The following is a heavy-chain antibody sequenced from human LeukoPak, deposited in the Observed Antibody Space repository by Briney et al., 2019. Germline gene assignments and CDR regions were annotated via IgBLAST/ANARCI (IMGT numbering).Heavy chain of an antibody. CDR3: ARDKIEGPTKLDY. D-gene: IGHD1-1*01. CDR2: IKQDESEK. Sequence: GGSPRLSCAASGFTFSSYWMSWVRQAPGKGPEWVANIKQDESEKYYVDSVKGRFTVSRDNANNSLYLQMNSLRAEDTAVYYCARDKIEGPTKLDYWGQGILVTVSS. V-gene: IGHV3-7*01. CDR1: GFTFSSYW. J-gene: IGHJ4*02.